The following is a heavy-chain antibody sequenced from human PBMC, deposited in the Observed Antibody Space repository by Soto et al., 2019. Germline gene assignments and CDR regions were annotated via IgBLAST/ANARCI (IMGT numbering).Heavy chain of an antibody. CDR1: GGTFSSYT. CDR3: AKDYGGKDGDY. D-gene: IGHD4-17*01. V-gene: IGHV1-69*08. J-gene: IGHJ4*02. CDR2: IIPILGIA. Sequence: QLQLVQSGAEVKKPGSSVKVSCKASGGTFSSYTISWVRQAPGQGLEWMGRIIPILGIANYAQKFQGRVTITADKSTSTAYMELSSLRSEDTAVYYCAKDYGGKDGDYWGQGTLVTVSS.